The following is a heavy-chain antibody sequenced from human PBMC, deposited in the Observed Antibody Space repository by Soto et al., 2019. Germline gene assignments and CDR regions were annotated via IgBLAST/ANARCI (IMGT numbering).Heavy chain of an antibody. V-gene: IGHV1-46*01. CDR1: GYTFTSYY. CDR3: ARRLITTSPRTYYYYCMDV. J-gene: IGHJ6*02. D-gene: IGHD4-4*01. CDR2: INPSGGST. Sequence: GDSVKVSCKASGYTFTSYYMHWVRQAPGQGLEWMGIINPSGGSTSYAQKFQGRVTMTRDTSTSTVYMELSSLRSEDTAVYYCARRLITTSPRTYYYYCMDVWGQGTTVTVSS.